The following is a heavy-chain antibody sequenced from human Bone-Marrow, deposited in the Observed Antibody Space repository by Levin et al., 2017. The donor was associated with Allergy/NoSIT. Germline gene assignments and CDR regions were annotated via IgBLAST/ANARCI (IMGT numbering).Heavy chain of an antibody. CDR1: GGSIRSSY. CDR3: ARGYRSSWVVIENDYYYYYMDV. Sequence: SQTLSLTCTVSGGSIRSSYWSWIRQPPGKGLEWIGYIYYSGSTNYNPSLKSRVTISVDTSKNQFSLKLSSVTAADTAVYYCARGYRSSWVVIENDYYYYYMDVWGKGTTVTVSS. V-gene: IGHV4-59*01. D-gene: IGHD3-22*01. J-gene: IGHJ6*03. CDR2: IYYSGST.